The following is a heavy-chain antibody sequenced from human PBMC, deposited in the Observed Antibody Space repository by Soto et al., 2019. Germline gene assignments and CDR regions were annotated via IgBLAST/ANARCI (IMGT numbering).Heavy chain of an antibody. Sequence: QVQLVESGGGVVQPGRSLRLSCAASGFTFSSYGMNWVRQAPGKGLEWLAVISYDGGNKYYADSVKGRFTISRDSSKNMLYLQMNSLRAEDTAVYYCAKEDSSSWHYYYGMDVWGQGTTVTVSS. V-gene: IGHV3-30*18. CDR1: GFTFSSYG. J-gene: IGHJ6*02. D-gene: IGHD6-13*01. CDR3: AKEDSSSWHYYYGMDV. CDR2: ISYDGGNK.